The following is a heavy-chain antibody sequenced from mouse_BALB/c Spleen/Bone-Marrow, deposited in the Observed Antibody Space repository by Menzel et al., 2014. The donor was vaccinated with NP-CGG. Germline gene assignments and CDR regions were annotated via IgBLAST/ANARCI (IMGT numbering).Heavy chain of an antibody. CDR2: ISSGGGST. V-gene: IGHV5-12-1*01. D-gene: IGHD1-1*01. J-gene: IGHJ3*01. CDR1: GFAFSSYD. Sequence: EVKLVESGGGLVKPGGSLKLSCAASGFAFSSYDMSWVRQTPEKRLEWVAYISSGGGSTYYPDTVKGRFTISRDNAKNPLYLQMSSLKSEDTAMYYCARHRQLTTANWGQGTLVTVSA. CDR3: ARHRQLTTAN.